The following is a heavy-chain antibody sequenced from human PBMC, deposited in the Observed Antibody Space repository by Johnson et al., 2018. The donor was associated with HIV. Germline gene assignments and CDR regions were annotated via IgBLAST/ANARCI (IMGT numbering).Heavy chain of an antibody. Sequence: QMLLVESGGGVVQHGRSLRLSCAASGFTFSTYGMHWVRQTPGKGLEWVALISTDGNNKYYADSVKGRFTISSDNSKNTLYLQMNSLRAEDTAVYYCAKGKKSLLDAFDIWGQGTMVTVSS. J-gene: IGHJ3*02. CDR1: GFTFSTYG. CDR2: ISTDGNNK. CDR3: AKGKKSLLDAFDI. V-gene: IGHV3-30*18.